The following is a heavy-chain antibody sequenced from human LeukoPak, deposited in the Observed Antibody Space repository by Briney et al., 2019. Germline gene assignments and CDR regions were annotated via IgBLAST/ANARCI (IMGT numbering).Heavy chain of an antibody. CDR3: AKGHYDFRDY. CDR2: ITGDDST. Sequence: GGSLRLSCAASGFTFGTFAFSWVRQAPGKGLEWVSSITGDDSTYYADSVKGRFSISRDTSSNTLYLQMNSLRAEDTALYYCAKGHYDFRDYWGQGTLVTVSS. CDR1: GFTFGTFA. V-gene: IGHV3-23*01. J-gene: IGHJ4*02. D-gene: IGHD3-3*01.